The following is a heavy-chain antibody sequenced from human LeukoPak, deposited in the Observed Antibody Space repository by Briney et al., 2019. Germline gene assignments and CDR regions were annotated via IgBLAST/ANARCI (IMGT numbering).Heavy chain of an antibody. D-gene: IGHD6-6*01. Sequence: SETLSLTCAVYGGSFSGYYWSWIRQPPGKGLEWIGEINHSGSANYNPSLKSRVTISVDTSKNQFSLKLSSVTAADTAVYYCARRLYSSSTYNWFDPWGQGTLVAVS. CDR1: GGSFSGYY. V-gene: IGHV4-34*01. CDR2: INHSGSA. CDR3: ARRLYSSSTYNWFDP. J-gene: IGHJ5*02.